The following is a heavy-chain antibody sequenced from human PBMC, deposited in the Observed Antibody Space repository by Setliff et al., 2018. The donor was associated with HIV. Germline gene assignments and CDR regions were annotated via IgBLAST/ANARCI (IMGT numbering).Heavy chain of an antibody. Sequence: PGGSLRLSCAGSGFSFSSHWMHWVRQAPGKGLVWVSRINSDRITTAYADSVEGRFTISRDNAKSTLYLQMNSLRVEDTAVYYCAREDVTTSGLDLWGRGTMVTVSS. CDR1: GFSFSSHW. J-gene: IGHJ3*01. D-gene: IGHD4-17*01. CDR3: AREDVTTSGLDL. CDR2: INSDRITT. V-gene: IGHV3-74*01.